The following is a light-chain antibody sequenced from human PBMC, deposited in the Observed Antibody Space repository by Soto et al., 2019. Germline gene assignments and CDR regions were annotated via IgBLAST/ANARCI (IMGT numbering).Light chain of an antibody. CDR1: QNVDTKY. V-gene: IGKV3D-15*01. CDR2: GAS. CDR3: QQYNNWPIT. J-gene: IGKJ5*01. Sequence: EIVLTQSPGTLSLSPGERSTLSCGASQNVDTKYLAWYQFKPGQAPRIIIYGASTRASDTPARFSGSGSVTEFALTISSLQSEDFAVYYCQQYNNWPITFGQGTRLEI.